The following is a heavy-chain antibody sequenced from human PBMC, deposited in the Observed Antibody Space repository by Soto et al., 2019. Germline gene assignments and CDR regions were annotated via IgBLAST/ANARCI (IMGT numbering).Heavy chain of an antibody. D-gene: IGHD2-15*01. V-gene: IGHV3-21*01. CDR3: ARYCSGGSCYSGYYYYGMDV. CDR1: GFTFSSYS. Sequence: PGGSLRLSCAASGFTFSSYSMNWVRQAPGKGLEWVSSISSSSSYIYYADSVKGRFTISRDNAKNSLYLQMNSLRAEDTAVYYCARYCSGGSCYSGYYYYGMDVWAQGTTVTVS. J-gene: IGHJ6*02. CDR2: ISSSSSYI.